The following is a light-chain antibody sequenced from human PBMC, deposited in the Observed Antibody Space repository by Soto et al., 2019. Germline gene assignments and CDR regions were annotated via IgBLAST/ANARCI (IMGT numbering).Light chain of an antibody. CDR3: QQYYGPWT. Sequence: DFKMTQSPSTLSASVGDRVTITCRASQSISNWLAWYQQQSGKAPKLLIYKASNLESGVPSRFSGSGSGTEFTLTISSLQPDDFATYYCQQYYGPWTFGQGTKVENK. V-gene: IGKV1-5*03. J-gene: IGKJ1*01. CDR1: QSISNW. CDR2: KAS.